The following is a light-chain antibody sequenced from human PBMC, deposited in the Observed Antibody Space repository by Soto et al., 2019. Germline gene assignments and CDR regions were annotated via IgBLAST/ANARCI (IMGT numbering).Light chain of an antibody. CDR2: GAS. CDR1: QSVSRSY. Sequence: EIVLTQSPGTLSLSPGERATLSCRASQSVSRSYLAWYQQKPGQAPRLLIYGASSRATGIPVRFTGSGSGTDFTLTISRLEPEDFAVYYCQQHVSSPITFGQGTRLEIK. CDR3: QQHVSSPIT. V-gene: IGKV3-20*01. J-gene: IGKJ5*01.